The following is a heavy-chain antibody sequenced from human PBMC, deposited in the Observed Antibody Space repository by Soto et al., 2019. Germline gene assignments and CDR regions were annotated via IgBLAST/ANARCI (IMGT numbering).Heavy chain of an antibody. J-gene: IGHJ4*02. D-gene: IGHD3-16*01. V-gene: IGHV4-39*01. CDR3: ARHRSKSSGIKYRRPSHLGELPPDY. CDR1: GGSISSSSYY. CDR2: IYYSGST. Sequence: SETLSLTCTVSGGSISSSSYYWGWIRQPPGKGLEWIGSIYYSGSTYYNPSLKSRVTISVDTSKNQFSLKLSSVTAADTAVYYCARHRSKSSGIKYRRPSHLGELPPDYWGQGTLVTVSS.